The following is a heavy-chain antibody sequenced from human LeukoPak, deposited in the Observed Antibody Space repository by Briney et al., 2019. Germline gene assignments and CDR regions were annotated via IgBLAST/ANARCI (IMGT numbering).Heavy chain of an antibody. Sequence: ASVKVSCKASGYTFTGCYMHWVRQAPGQGLEWMGWINPNSGGTNYAQKFQGRVTMTRDTSISTAYMELSRLRSDDTAVYYCARAPDFWSGYCDYWGQGTLVTVSS. CDR3: ARAPDFWSGYCDY. J-gene: IGHJ4*02. V-gene: IGHV1-2*02. CDR2: INPNSGGT. CDR1: GYTFTGCY. D-gene: IGHD3-3*01.